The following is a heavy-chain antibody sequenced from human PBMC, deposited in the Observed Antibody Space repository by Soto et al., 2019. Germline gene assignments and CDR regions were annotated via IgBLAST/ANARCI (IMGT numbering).Heavy chain of an antibody. D-gene: IGHD2-15*01. CDR1: GFTLSDYA. CDR2: ISGSADDT. CDR3: AKALGSSSGGYCSYSHS. J-gene: IGHJ4*02. V-gene: IGHV3-23*01. Sequence: GGSLRLSCAASGFTLSDYAMNWVRQAPGKGLDWVSTISGSADDTRYADSVKGRFTISRDNSKNTLFLQMNSLRAEDTAIYYCAKALGSSSGGYCSYSHSWGQGTPVTVSS.